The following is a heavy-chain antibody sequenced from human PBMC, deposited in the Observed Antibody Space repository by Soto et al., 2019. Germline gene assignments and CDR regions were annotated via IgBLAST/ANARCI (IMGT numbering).Heavy chain of an antibody. CDR3: ARDSNTFPN. J-gene: IGHJ1*01. V-gene: IGHV3-48*02. Sequence: PGGSLRLSCAASGFTFTNYYMNWVRQAPGKGLEWVSYISSTSSTIYYADSVKGRFTISRDNAKNSLYLQMNSLRDEDTAMYYCARDSNTFPNWGQGTLVTVSS. D-gene: IGHD7-27*01. CDR1: GFTFTNYY. CDR2: ISSTSSTI.